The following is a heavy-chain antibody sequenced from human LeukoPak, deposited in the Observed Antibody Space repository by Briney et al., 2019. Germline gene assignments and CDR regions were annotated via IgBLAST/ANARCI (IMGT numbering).Heavy chain of an antibody. J-gene: IGHJ4*02. CDR2: INSSGSTI. V-gene: IGHV3-11*01. CDR3: ARDERLLSFLK. Sequence: SGGSLRLSCAASGFTFSDYYMSWIRQAPGKGLEWVSYINSSGSTIYYADSVKGRFTISRDNAKNSLYLQMNSLRAEDTAIYYCARDERLLSFLKWGQGTLVTVSS. D-gene: IGHD3-3*01. CDR1: GFTFSDYY.